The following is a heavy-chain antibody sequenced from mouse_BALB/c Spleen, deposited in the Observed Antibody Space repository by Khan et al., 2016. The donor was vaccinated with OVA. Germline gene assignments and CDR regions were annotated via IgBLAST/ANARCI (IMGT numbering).Heavy chain of an antibody. J-gene: IGHJ3*01. V-gene: IGHV14-1*02. CDR3: ARSGYFAWFAY. CDR2: IDPEDGNI. CDR1: GFNIKDYY. Sequence: EVQLQESGAELVRPGALVKLSCKASGFNIKDYYLHWVKQRPEQGLEWIGWIDPEDGNIVYDPKFQVKASITSDTSSNTAYLQLSSLTSEATAVYYCARSGYFAWFAYWGQGTLVTVSA.